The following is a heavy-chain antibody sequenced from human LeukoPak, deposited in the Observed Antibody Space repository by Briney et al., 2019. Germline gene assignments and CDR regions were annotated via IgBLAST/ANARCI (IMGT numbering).Heavy chain of an antibody. J-gene: IGHJ6*03. CDR1: GGSISSYY. V-gene: IGHV4-4*09. CDR2: IYTGGST. Sequence: SETLSLTCTGSGGSISSYYWSWIRQPPGKGLEWSGYIYTGGSTNYNPSLKSRVTISVDTSKNQFSLKLSSVTAADTAVYYCATVVVPAAAGQSAYYYYMDVWGKGTTVTVSS. D-gene: IGHD2-2*01. CDR3: ATVVVPAAAGQSAYYYYMDV.